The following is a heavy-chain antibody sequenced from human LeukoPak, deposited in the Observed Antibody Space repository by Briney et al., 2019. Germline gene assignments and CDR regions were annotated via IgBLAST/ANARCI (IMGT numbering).Heavy chain of an antibody. V-gene: IGHV1-18*01. Sequence: ASVKVSCKASGYTFTSYGISWVRQAPGQGLEWMGWISAYNGNTNYAQKFQGRVTMTEDTSTDTAYMELSSLRSEDTAVYYCAREGYCSSTSCYLGWFDPWGQGTLVTVSS. J-gene: IGHJ5*02. CDR2: ISAYNGNT. D-gene: IGHD2-2*01. CDR1: GYTFTSYG. CDR3: AREGYCSSTSCYLGWFDP.